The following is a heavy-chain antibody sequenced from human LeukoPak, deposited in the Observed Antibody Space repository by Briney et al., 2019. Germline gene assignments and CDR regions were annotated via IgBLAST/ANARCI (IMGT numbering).Heavy chain of an antibody. CDR3: ARAAGWGSLDY. CDR2: IKQDGSEK. Sequence: PGGSLRLSCAASGFSFSTYWMTWVRQAPGKGLEWVANIKQDGSEKYYVDSVKGRFTISKDNAMNSLYLQMHSLRAEDTAVYYCARAAGWGSLDYWGQGTLVTVSS. J-gene: IGHJ4*02. D-gene: IGHD7-27*01. V-gene: IGHV3-7*01. CDR1: GFSFSTYW.